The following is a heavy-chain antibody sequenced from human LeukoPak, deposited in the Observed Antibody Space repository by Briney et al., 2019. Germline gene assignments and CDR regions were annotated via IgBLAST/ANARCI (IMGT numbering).Heavy chain of an antibody. V-gene: IGHV4-59*08. Sequence: SETLSLTCTVSDDSITTYYWNWIRQPPGKGLEGIGWIFHSGITNYNPSFKRRVTISLDASRNQFSLKLSSVTAADTGVYFCASLSGGVGARRLDYWGQGALVTVSS. CDR1: DDSITTYY. CDR3: ASLSGGVGARRLDY. J-gene: IGHJ4*02. CDR2: IFHSGIT. D-gene: IGHD1-26*01.